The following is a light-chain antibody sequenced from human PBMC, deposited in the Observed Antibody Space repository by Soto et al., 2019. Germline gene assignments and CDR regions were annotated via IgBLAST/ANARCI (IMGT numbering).Light chain of an antibody. V-gene: IGKV3-15*01. Sequence: EIVMTQSPATLSVSPVERATLSCRPSQSVSSNLAWYQQKPGQSPRLLIYGASTRATGVPARFSGSGSGTEFTLTISSLQSEDFAVYYCQQYINLWTFGQGTKVDIK. CDR2: GAS. J-gene: IGKJ1*01. CDR3: QQYINLWT. CDR1: QSVSSN.